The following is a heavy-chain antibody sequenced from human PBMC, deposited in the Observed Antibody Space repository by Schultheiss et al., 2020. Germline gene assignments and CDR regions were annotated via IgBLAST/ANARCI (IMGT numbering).Heavy chain of an antibody. CDR3: ARQRGDIVATIDY. CDR2: TSSNGTTI. CDR1: GFTFSSYG. J-gene: IGHJ4*02. D-gene: IGHD5-12*01. V-gene: IGHV3-48*04. Sequence: GGSLRLSCAASGFTFSSYGMHWVRQAPGKGLEWVSYTSSNGTTIYYADSVKGRFTVSRDNAKNSLYVQMNSLRAEDTAVYYCARQRGDIVATIDYWGQGTLVTVSS.